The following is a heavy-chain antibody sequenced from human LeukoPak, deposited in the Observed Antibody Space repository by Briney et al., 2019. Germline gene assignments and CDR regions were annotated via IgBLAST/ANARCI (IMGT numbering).Heavy chain of an antibody. D-gene: IGHD6-13*01. V-gene: IGHV3-13*01. CDR1: GFTFRSYD. J-gene: IGHJ2*01. Sequence: GGSLRLSCAASGFTFRSYDMHWVRQATGKGLEWVSGIGTAGEIYYPGSVKGRFTISRENAKNSLYLQMNSLRAGDTAVYYCARATYSSTWYSRYFDLWGRGTLVTVSS. CDR2: IGTAGEI. CDR3: ARATYSSTWYSRYFDL.